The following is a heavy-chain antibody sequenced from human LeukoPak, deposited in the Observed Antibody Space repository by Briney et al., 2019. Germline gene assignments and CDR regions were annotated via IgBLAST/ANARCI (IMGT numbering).Heavy chain of an antibody. V-gene: IGHV3-7*03. D-gene: IGHD3-22*01. CDR1: GFTFSSYW. Sequence: GGSLRLSCAASGFTFSSYWMSWVRQAPGKGLEWVANIKEDGGEIHFVDSMKGRFTISRDNAKNSLYLQMNSLRGDDTAVYYCARVPYDYYDSSGPDAFDIWGQGTMVTVSS. J-gene: IGHJ3*02. CDR3: ARVPYDYYDSSGPDAFDI. CDR2: IKEDGGEI.